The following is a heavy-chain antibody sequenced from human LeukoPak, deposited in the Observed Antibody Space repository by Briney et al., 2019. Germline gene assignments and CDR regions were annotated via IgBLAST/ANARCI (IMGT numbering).Heavy chain of an antibody. D-gene: IGHD1-14*01. CDR3: ARDGTNDAFDI. CDR2: INPSGGST. Sequence: GASVKVSCKASGGTFSSYAISWVRQAPGQGLEWMGIINPSGGSTSYAQKFQGRVTMTRDTSTSTVYMELSSLRSEDTAVYYCARDGTNDAFDIWGQGTMVTVSS. V-gene: IGHV1-46*01. CDR1: GGTFSSYA. J-gene: IGHJ3*02.